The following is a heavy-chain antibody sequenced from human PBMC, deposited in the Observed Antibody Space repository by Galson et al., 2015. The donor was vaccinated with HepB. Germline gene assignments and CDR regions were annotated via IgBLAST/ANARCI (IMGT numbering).Heavy chain of an antibody. D-gene: IGHD3-22*01. J-gene: IGHJ3*02. CDR3: TTDFYYDSSGYHYVYAFDI. Sequence: SLRLSCAASGFTFSNAWMSWVRQAPGKGLEWVGRIKSKTDGGTTDYAAPVKGRFTISRDDSKNTLYLQMNSLKTEDTAVYYCTTDFYYDSSGYHYVYAFDIWGQGTMVTVSS. V-gene: IGHV3-15*01. CDR1: GFTFSNAW. CDR2: IKSKTDGGTT.